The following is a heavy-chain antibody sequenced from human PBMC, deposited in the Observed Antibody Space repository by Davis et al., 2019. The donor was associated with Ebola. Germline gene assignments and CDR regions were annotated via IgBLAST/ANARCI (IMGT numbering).Heavy chain of an antibody. D-gene: IGHD2-8*01. CDR3: AKDQIVLMVYAGNYGMDV. J-gene: IGHJ6*02. V-gene: IGHV3-30*02. CDR1: GFTFSSYW. CDR2: IWYDGSNK. Sequence: PGGSLRLSCAASGFTFSSYWMSWVRQAPGKGLEWVAVIWYDGSNKYYADSVKGRFTISRDNSKNTLYLQMNSLRAEDTAVYYCAKDQIVLMVYAGNYGMDVWGQGTTVTVSS.